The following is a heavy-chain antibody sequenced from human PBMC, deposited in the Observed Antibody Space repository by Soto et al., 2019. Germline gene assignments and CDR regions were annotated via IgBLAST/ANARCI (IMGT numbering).Heavy chain of an antibody. Sequence: QVQLQESGPGLVKPSQTLSLTCTVSGGSISSGGYYWSWIRQHPGKGLEWIGYISYSGSTYYNPARKSRVTMSVAPSKDQFSLKLSSVTAADTAVYYWARDPGGGYYYYGMDGWGQGTTVTVSS. CDR2: ISYSGST. CDR1: GGSISSGGYY. J-gene: IGHJ6*02. CDR3: ARDPGGGYYYYGMDG. D-gene: IGHD1-1*01. V-gene: IGHV4-31*03.